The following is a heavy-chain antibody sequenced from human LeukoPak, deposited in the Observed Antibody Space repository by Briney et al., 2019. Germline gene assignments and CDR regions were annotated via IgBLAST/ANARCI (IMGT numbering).Heavy chain of an antibody. CDR2: IIPIFGTA. Sequence: EASVKVSCKASGGTFSSYAISWVRQAPGQGLEWMGGIIPIFGTANYAQKFQGRVTITTDESTSTAYMELSSLRSEDTAVYYCARDRGYYYDSSGYYMDVWGKGTTVTVSS. V-gene: IGHV1-69*05. J-gene: IGHJ6*03. CDR3: ARDRGYYYDSSGYYMDV. CDR1: GGTFSSYA. D-gene: IGHD3-22*01.